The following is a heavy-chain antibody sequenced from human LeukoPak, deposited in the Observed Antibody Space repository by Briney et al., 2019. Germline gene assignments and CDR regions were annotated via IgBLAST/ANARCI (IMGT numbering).Heavy chain of an antibody. CDR1: GFTFRSYA. CDR3: AKHIVIVPAAKDY. Sequence: GGSLRLSCAASGFTFRSYAMTWVRQAPGKGLEWVSAISGSGGSTYYADSVKGRFTISRDNSKNTLYLQMKSLRADDTAVYYCAKHIVIVPAAKDYWGQGTLVTVSS. V-gene: IGHV3-23*01. D-gene: IGHD2-2*01. J-gene: IGHJ4*02. CDR2: ISGSGGST.